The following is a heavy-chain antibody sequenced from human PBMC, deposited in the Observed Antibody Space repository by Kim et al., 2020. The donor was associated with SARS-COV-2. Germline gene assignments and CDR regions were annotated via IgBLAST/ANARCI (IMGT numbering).Heavy chain of an antibody. CDR3: ARGNYFESVSLSDYYNGMDV. Sequence: GGSLRLSCAASGLSYDSAAMNWVRQAPGKGLEWVAVISYDGRNKEYADSVKGRFTISRDNPKSTLYPQMNSLRAEDTAVYYCARGNYFESVSLSDYYNGMDVWGQETTVTVSS. J-gene: IGHJ6*02. CDR1: GLSYDSAA. V-gene: IGHV3-30-3*01. CDR2: ISYDGRNK. D-gene: IGHD3-10*01.